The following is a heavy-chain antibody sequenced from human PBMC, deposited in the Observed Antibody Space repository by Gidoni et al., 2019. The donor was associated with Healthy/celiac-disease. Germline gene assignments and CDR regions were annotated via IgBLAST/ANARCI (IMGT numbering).Heavy chain of an antibody. CDR2: ISSSSSYI. V-gene: IGHV3-21*01. CDR1: GFTFSRYR. CDR3: ARDIVLRFLEWSPGGYYYGMDV. D-gene: IGHD3-3*01. J-gene: IGHJ6*02. Sequence: EVQLVESGGGLVKPGASLRLSCPASGFTFSRYRLNWVRQAPGKGLEWVSSISSSSSYIYYADSVKGRFTISRDNAKNSLYLQMNSLRAEDTAVYYCARDIVLRFLEWSPGGYYYGMDVWGQGTTVTVSS.